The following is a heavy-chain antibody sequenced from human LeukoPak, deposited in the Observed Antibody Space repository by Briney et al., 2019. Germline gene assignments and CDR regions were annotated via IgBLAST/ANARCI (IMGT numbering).Heavy chain of an antibody. V-gene: IGHV3-53*01. Sequence: GGSLRLSCAASGFTFSSSYMSWVRQAPGKGLEWVSVIHSGGNTYYADSVKGRFTISRDNSKNTLYLQMNSLGAEDTAVYYCTRDLNSGGSCWGQGTLVTVSS. D-gene: IGHD2-15*01. CDR3: TRDLNSGGSC. J-gene: IGHJ4*02. CDR1: GFTFSSSY. CDR2: IHSGGNT.